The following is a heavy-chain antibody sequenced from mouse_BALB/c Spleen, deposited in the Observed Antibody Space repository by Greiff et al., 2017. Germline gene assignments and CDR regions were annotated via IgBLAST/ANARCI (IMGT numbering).Heavy chain of an antibody. CDR2: IDPANGNT. D-gene: IGHD1-1*01. J-gene: IGHJ2*01. CDR3: ARGVYYYGSSYEDY. Sequence: EVMLVESGAELVKPGASVKLSCTASGFNIKDTYMHWVKQRPEQGLEWIGRIDPANGNTKYDPKFQGKATITADTSSNTAYLQLSSLTSEDTAVYYCARGVYYYGSSYEDYWGQGTTLTVSS. V-gene: IGHV14-3*02. CDR1: GFNIKDTY.